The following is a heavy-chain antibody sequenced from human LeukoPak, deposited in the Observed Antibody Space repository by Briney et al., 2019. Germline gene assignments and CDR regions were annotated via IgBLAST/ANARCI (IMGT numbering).Heavy chain of an antibody. J-gene: IGHJ6*02. CDR3: ARGPTTTSALYYYYYGMDV. CDR1: GGSFSGYY. Sequence: SETLSLTCAAYGGSFSGYYWSWIRQPPGKGLEWIGEINHSGSTNYNPSLKSRVTISVDTSKNQFSLKLSSVTAADTAVYYCARGPTTTSALYYYYYGMDVWGQGTTVTVSS. V-gene: IGHV4-34*01. CDR2: INHSGST. D-gene: IGHD4-17*01.